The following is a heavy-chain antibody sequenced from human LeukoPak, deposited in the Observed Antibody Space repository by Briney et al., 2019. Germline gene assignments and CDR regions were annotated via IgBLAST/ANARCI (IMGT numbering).Heavy chain of an antibody. J-gene: IGHJ4*02. CDR2: ISSSGSTI. CDR1: GFTFSSYE. Sequence: GGSLRLSCAASGFTFSSYEMNWVRQAPGKGLEWVSYISSSGSTIYYADSVKGRFTISRDNAKNSLYLQMNSLRAEDTAVYYCARVWDTAMVTNYWGRGTLVTVSS. CDR3: ARVWDTAMVTNY. V-gene: IGHV3-48*03. D-gene: IGHD5-18*01.